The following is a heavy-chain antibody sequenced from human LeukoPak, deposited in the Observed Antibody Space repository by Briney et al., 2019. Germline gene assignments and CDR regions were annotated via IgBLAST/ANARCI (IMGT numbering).Heavy chain of an antibody. J-gene: IGHJ5*02. CDR1: GFTFSSYE. CDR3: VRDRGGAYSGDNLFDP. CDR2: IIGSGSTT. D-gene: IGHD2-21*01. Sequence: PGVSLRLSCAASGFTFSSYEMNWVRQAPGKGLEWLSYIIGSGSTTQYADSVRDRFTISRDNDKNAVYLQMNSLRADDTAIYYCVRDRGGAYSGDNLFDPWGQGTLVTVSS. V-gene: IGHV3-48*03.